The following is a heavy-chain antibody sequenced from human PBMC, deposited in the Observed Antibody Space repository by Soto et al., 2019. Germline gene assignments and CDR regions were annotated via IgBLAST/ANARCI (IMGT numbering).Heavy chain of an antibody. J-gene: IGHJ3*02. Sequence: ASVKVSCKASGYTFTSYAMHWVRQAPGQRLEWMGWINAGNGNTKYSQRFQGRVTMTRDTSVSTAYMELSSLRSEDTAVYYCARVPVYKYDYIWGSYPKGRAFDILGQGTMVTVSS. CDR2: INAGNGNT. D-gene: IGHD3-16*02. CDR3: ARVPVYKYDYIWGSYPKGRAFDI. V-gene: IGHV1-3*01. CDR1: GYTFTSYA.